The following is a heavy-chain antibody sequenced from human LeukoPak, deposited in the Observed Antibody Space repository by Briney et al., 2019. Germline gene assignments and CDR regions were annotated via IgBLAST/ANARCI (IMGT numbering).Heavy chain of an antibody. V-gene: IGHV3-7*04. D-gene: IGHD3-9*01. CDR2: IKQDGSEK. CDR3: AGSRGWLLDY. Sequence: GGSLRLSCTASRFTFSTYWMNWVSQAPGKGLEWVANIKQDGSEKYYVDSVKGRFTISRDNTKNSLYLQMNSLRAEDTAVYYCAGSRGWLLDYWGQGILVTVSS. J-gene: IGHJ4*02. CDR1: RFTFSTYW.